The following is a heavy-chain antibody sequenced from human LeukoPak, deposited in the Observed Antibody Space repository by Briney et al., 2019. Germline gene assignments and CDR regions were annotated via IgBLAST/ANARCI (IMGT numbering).Heavy chain of an antibody. CDR1: GGSISSYY. Sequence: SETLSLTCTVSGGSISSYYWRWIRRPAGKGLEWIGRIYTSGSTNYNPSLTSRVTMPADTSKTQLSLKLSSVTAADTAVYYCARGSEYCSSTSCYTRGDYYYYMDVWGKGTTVTVSS. CDR2: IYTSGST. J-gene: IGHJ6*03. D-gene: IGHD2-2*02. CDR3: ARGSEYCSSTSCYTRGDYYYYMDV. V-gene: IGHV4-4*07.